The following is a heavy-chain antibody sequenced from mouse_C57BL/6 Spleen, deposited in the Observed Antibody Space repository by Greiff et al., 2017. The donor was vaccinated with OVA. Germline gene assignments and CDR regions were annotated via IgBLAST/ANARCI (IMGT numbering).Heavy chain of an antibody. J-gene: IGHJ2*01. D-gene: IGHD2-1*01. CDR3: ATEDGNQYYFDY. CDR1: GFTFTDYY. V-gene: IGHV1-36*01. CDR2: VYPYNGGT. Sequence: EVKLVESGPVLVKPGPSVKISCKASGFTFTDYYMHWVKQSHGKSLEWIGLVYPYNGGTSYNQKFKGKATLTVDTSSSTAYMELNSLTSEDSAVYDCATEDGNQYYFDYWGQGTTLTVSS.